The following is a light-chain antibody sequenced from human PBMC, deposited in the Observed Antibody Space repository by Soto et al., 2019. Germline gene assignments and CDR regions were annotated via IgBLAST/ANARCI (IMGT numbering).Light chain of an antibody. V-gene: IGKV3-20*01. Sequence: EIVLMQSPGILSLSPGERATLSCRASQSVSATYLAWYQQKPGQAPRLLIYDASSRATGIPDRFSGSGSGTDFTLTISGLEPEDFALYYCQQYGSSPQTFGQGTKLEIK. CDR1: QSVSATY. CDR2: DAS. J-gene: IGKJ2*01. CDR3: QQYGSSPQT.